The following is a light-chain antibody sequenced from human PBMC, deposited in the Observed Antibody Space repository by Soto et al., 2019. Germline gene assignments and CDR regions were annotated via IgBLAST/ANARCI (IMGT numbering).Light chain of an antibody. Sequence: QSALTQPASVSGSPGQSITMSCTGTSSDVGGYNYVSWYQQHPGKVPKLMIYDVSNRPSGVSNRFSSSKSGNTASLTISGLQAEDEADYYCSSYTISSTVVFGGGTKLTVL. CDR3: SSYTISSTVV. CDR1: SSDVGGYNY. J-gene: IGLJ2*01. CDR2: DVS. V-gene: IGLV2-14*03.